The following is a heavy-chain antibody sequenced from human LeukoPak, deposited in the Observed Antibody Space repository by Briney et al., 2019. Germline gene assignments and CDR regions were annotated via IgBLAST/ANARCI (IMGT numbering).Heavy chain of an antibody. CDR3: AGGSYYYYYMDV. J-gene: IGHJ6*03. CDR1: GFTFSSYS. CDR2: ISSSSSTI. V-gene: IGHV3-48*01. D-gene: IGHD3-16*01. Sequence: PGGSLRLSCAASGFTFSSYSMHWVRQAPGKGLEWVSYISSSSSTIYYADSVKGRFTISRDNAKNSLYLQMNSLRAEDTAVYYCAGGSYYYYYMDVWGKGTTVTVSS.